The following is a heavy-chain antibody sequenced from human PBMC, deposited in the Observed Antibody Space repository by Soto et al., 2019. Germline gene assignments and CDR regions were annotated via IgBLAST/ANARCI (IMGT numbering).Heavy chain of an antibody. CDR3: ARVGGMVDTIPYDYGMDV. D-gene: IGHD5-18*01. CDR1: GFTVSSNY. Sequence: EVQLVESGGGLIQPGGSLRLSCAASGFTVSSNYMSWVRQAPGKGLEWVSVIYSGGSTYYADSVKGRFTISRDNSKNTLYLQMNSLRAEDTAVYYCARVGGMVDTIPYDYGMDVWCQGTTVTVSS. J-gene: IGHJ6*02. V-gene: IGHV3-53*01. CDR2: IYSGGST.